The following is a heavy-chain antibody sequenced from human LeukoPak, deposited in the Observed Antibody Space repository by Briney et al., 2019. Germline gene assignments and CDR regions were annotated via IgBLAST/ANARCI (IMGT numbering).Heavy chain of an antibody. CDR2: ISYDGSNK. D-gene: IGHD3-22*01. Sequence: PGRSLRLSCAASGFIFSRYGMHWVRQAPGKGLEWVAVISYDGSNKYYADSVKGRFTISRDNSKNTLYLQMNSLRAEDTAVYYCAKDQSMGHYYDSSGYYRDAFDIWGQGTMVTVSS. CDR3: AKDQSMGHYYDSSGYYRDAFDI. J-gene: IGHJ3*02. V-gene: IGHV3-30*18. CDR1: GFIFSRYG.